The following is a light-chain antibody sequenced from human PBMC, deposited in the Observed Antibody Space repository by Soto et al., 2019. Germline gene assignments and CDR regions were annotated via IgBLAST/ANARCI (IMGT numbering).Light chain of an antibody. CDR1: SSDVGGYNY. CDR3: SSYTSSSALTTDV. J-gene: IGLJ1*01. CDR2: DVS. V-gene: IGLV2-14*03. Sequence: QSALTQPASVSGSPGQSVTISCTGTSSDVGGYNYVSWYQHHPGKAPKLMIYDVSNRPSGVSNRFSGSKSGNTASLIISGLQAEHEADDYGSSYTSSSALTTDVFGTGTKLTVL.